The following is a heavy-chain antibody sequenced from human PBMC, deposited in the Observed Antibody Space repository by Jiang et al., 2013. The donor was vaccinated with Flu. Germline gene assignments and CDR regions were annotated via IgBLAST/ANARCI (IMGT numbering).Heavy chain of an antibody. CDR1: GFSLSTSGVG. CDR3: AHTYYYDTSGKTFDY. V-gene: IGHV2-5*02. J-gene: IGHJ4*02. CDR2: IYWDDDK. Sequence: KPTQTLTLTCTFSGFSLSTSGVGVGWIRQPPGKALEWLALIYWDDDKRYSPSLESRLTITKDPSKNQVVLTMTNMDPVDTATYYCAHTYYYDTSGKTFDYWGQGTLVTVSS. D-gene: IGHD3-22*01.